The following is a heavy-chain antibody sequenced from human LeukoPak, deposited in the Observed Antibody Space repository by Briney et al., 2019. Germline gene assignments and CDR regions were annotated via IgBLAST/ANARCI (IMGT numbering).Heavy chain of an antibody. J-gene: IGHJ4*02. CDR3: ARAARTVTTEWSYFDY. V-gene: IGHV4-59*12. D-gene: IGHD4-17*01. CDR2: IYYSGST. Sequence: SETLSLTCTVSGGSISSYYWSWIRQPPGKGLEWIGSIYYSGSTYYNPSLKSRVTISVDTSKNQFSLKLSSVTAADTAVYYCARAARTVTTEWSYFDYWGQGTLVTVSS. CDR1: GGSISSYY.